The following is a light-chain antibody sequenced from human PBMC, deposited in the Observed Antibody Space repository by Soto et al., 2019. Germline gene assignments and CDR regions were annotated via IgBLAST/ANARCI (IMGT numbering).Light chain of an antibody. V-gene: IGKV3D-15*01. CDR3: QQYDSWPLT. J-gene: IGKJ4*01. CDR2: GAS. CDR1: QSVDRN. Sequence: EIVMTQSPGTLSVSTEEGATLSCRASQSVDRNLAWYQQKPGQAHRLLIYGASTRPTGIPDRFSGSGSGTEFSLTISSLQSEDFAVYYCQQYDSWPLTFGGGTKVEIK.